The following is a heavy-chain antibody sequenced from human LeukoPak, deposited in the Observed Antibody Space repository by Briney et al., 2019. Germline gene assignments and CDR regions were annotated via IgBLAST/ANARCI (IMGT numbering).Heavy chain of an antibody. V-gene: IGHV3-43*02. D-gene: IGHD5-24*01. CDR2: ISGDAVSS. Sequence: PGGSLRLSCAASGFMFDDDAMHWVRQVPGRGLEWVSLISGDAVSSFYADSVRGRFTISRDNNNNSLSLQMHSLTSEDTAFYYCAREQFSHTSNFFDNWGQGILVTVSS. CDR1: GFMFDDDA. J-gene: IGHJ4*02. CDR3: AREQFSHTSNFFDN.